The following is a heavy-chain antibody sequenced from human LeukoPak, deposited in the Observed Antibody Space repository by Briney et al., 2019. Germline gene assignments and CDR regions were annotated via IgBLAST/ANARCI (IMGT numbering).Heavy chain of an antibody. CDR3: ARDMPAYGSSAGDY. D-gene: IGHD6-6*01. Sequence: ASVKVSCKASGYTFTGYYMHWVRQAPGQGLEWMGWINPNSGGTNYAQKFQGRVTMTRDTSISTAYMELSRLRSDDTAVYYCARDMPAYGSSAGDYWGQGTLVTVSS. J-gene: IGHJ4*02. V-gene: IGHV1-2*02. CDR2: INPNSGGT. CDR1: GYTFTGYY.